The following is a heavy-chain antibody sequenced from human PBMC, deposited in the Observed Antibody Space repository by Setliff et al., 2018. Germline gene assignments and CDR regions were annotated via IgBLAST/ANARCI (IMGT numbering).Heavy chain of an antibody. CDR2: VFVSGST. Sequence: SETLSLTCTVSGGSISTYYWSWIRRPAGKGQEWIGRVFVSGSTNYNPSLKSRVTMSVDTSRNQFSLKLTSVTAADTAIYYCARDTSSDWAAWFDPWSLGIMVTVSS. CDR3: ARDTSSDWAAWFDP. D-gene: IGHD6-19*01. J-gene: IGHJ5*02. CDR1: GGSISTYY. V-gene: IGHV4-4*07.